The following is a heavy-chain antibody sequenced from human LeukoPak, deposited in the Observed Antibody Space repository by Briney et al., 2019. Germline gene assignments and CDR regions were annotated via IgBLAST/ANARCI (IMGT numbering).Heavy chain of an antibody. Sequence: PSETLSLTCAVSGGSISSSNWWSWVRQPPGKGLEWIGEIYHSGSTNYNPSLKSRVTISVDKSKNQFSLKLSSVTAADTAVYYCASFFYYYDSSGYPLGSYYYYGMDVWGQGTTVTVSS. CDR1: GGSISSSNW. CDR2: IYHSGST. D-gene: IGHD3-22*01. V-gene: IGHV4-4*02. J-gene: IGHJ6*02. CDR3: ASFFYYYDSSGYPLGSYYYYGMDV.